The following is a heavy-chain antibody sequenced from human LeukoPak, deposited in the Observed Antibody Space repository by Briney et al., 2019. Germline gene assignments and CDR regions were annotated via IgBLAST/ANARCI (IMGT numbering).Heavy chain of an antibody. D-gene: IGHD5-18*01. V-gene: IGHV3-7*04. CDR2: IKKDGSEK. J-gene: IGHJ4*02. CDR3: ARDKPHYSHDY. Sequence: GGSLILSCAASGFTFSSNWMSWVRQAPGKGLEWVASIKKDGSEKYYVDSVKGRFTISRDDAKNSLYLQMNSLRAEDTAVYYCARDKPHYSHDYWGQGTLVTVSS. CDR1: GFTFSSNW.